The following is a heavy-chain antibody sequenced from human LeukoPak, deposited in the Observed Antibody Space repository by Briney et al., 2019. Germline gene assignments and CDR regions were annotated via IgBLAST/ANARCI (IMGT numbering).Heavy chain of an antibody. Sequence: SQTLSLTCALSGDSVSSNSAAWNWVRQSPSRGLEWLGRAYYRSKWYNDYAVSVKSRITINPDTSKNQFSLQLNSVTPEDTAVYYCPSSHMYYYGSGSYLDFDYWGQGTLVTVSS. V-gene: IGHV6-1*01. CDR3: PSSHMYYYGSGSYLDFDY. J-gene: IGHJ4*02. CDR2: AYYRSKWYN. D-gene: IGHD3-10*01. CDR1: GDSVSSNSAA.